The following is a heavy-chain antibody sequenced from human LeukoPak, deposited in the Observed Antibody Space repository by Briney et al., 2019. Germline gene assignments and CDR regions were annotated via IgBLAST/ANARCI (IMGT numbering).Heavy chain of an antibody. CDR3: ARDSYDSSGYYYERINY. Sequence: SVKVSCKASGGTFSSYAISWVRQAPGQGLEWMGRIIPILGIANYAQKFQGRVTITADKSTSTAYMELSSLRSEDTAVYYCARDSYDSSGYYYERINYWGQGTLVTVSS. V-gene: IGHV1-69*04. J-gene: IGHJ4*02. CDR1: GGTFSSYA. CDR2: IIPILGIA. D-gene: IGHD3-22*01.